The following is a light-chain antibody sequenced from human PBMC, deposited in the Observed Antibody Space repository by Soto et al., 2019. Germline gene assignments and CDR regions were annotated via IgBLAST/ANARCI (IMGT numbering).Light chain of an antibody. V-gene: IGLV2-14*01. CDR3: ASYTITNALV. Sequence: QSVLTQPASVSGSPGQSITISCTGTSSDVGAYDYVAWYQQHPGTAPKLIIYEASNRPSGVSNRFSGSKSGNTASLTISGLQAEDESHYYCASYTITNALVFGGGTKLTVL. CDR1: SSDVGAYDY. J-gene: IGLJ3*02. CDR2: EAS.